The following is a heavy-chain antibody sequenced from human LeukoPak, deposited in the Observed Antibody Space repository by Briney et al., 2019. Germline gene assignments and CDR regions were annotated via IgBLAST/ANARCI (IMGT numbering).Heavy chain of an antibody. CDR3: ARGTRWLQLRGAFDC. V-gene: IGHV1-46*01. Sequence: ASVKVSCKASGYTFTSYYMHWVRQAPGQGLEWMGIINPSGGSTSYAQKFQGRVTMTRDTSISTAYMELSRLRSDDTAVYYCARGTRWLQLRGAFDCWGQGTLVTVSS. CDR1: GYTFTSYY. J-gene: IGHJ4*02. D-gene: IGHD5-24*01. CDR2: INPSGGST.